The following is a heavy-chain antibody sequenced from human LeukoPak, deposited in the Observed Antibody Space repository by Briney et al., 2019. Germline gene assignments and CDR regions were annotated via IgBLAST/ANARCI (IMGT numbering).Heavy chain of an antibody. J-gene: IGHJ4*02. CDR1: GFIFSNYA. CDR3: AKSAYYDASGYYREYYFDY. V-gene: IGHV3-23*01. Sequence: GGSLRLSCVSSGFIFSNYAMSWVRQAPGKGLEWVSSISGSGGSTHYADSVKGRFTISRDKTKNTLYLQMNSLRAEDTAVYYCAKSAYYDASGYYREYYFDYWGQGTLVTVSS. D-gene: IGHD3-22*01. CDR2: ISGSGGST.